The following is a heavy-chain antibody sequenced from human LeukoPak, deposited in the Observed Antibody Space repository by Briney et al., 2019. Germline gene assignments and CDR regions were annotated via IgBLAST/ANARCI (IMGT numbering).Heavy chain of an antibody. D-gene: IGHD3-9*01. J-gene: IGHJ4*02. Sequence: GGSLRLSCAASGFTFSSYGMHWVRQAPGKGLEWGAVIWYDGSNKYYADSVKGRFTISRDNSKNTLYLQMNSLRAEDTAVYYCARDNDILTGYPDYWGQGTLVTVSS. CDR1: GFTFSSYG. CDR3: ARDNDILTGYPDY. V-gene: IGHV3-33*01. CDR2: IWYDGSNK.